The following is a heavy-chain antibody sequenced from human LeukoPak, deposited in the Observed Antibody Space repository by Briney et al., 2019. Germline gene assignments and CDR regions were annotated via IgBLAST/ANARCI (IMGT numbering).Heavy chain of an antibody. D-gene: IGHD1-1*01. Sequence: SVKVSCKASGGTFSSYTFNWVRQAPGQGLEWMGGIIPIFTTTNYAQKFQGRVTMTTDTSTSTAYMELRSLRSDDTAAYYCASGTTAPYYFDYWGQGTLVTVSS. CDR3: ASGTTAPYYFDY. CDR2: IIPIFTTT. V-gene: IGHV1-69*05. CDR1: GGTFSSYT. J-gene: IGHJ4*02.